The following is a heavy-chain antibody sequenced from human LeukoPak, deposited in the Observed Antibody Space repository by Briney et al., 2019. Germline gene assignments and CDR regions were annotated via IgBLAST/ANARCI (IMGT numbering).Heavy chain of an antibody. J-gene: IGHJ4*02. V-gene: IGHV4-39*01. CDR1: VGSISSSIYY. Sequence: SETLSLTCSVSVGSISSSIYYWGWIRQPPGKGLEWIGSIYYSGSTYYNPSLKSRVTISVDTSKSQFSLNLSSVTAADTAVYYCARQDYSNYVAYFDYWGQGTLVTVSS. CDR2: IYYSGST. D-gene: IGHD4-11*01. CDR3: ARQDYSNYVAYFDY.